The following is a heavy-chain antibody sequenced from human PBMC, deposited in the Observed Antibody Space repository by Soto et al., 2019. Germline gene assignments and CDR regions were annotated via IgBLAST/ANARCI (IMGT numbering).Heavy chain of an antibody. CDR3: ARLRLYDSSCYPSAPDAFDI. Sequence: GESLKISCKGSGYSFTSYWIGWVRQMPGKGLEWMGIIYPGDSDTRYSPSFQGQVTISADKSISTAYLQWSSLKASDTAMYYCARLRLYDSSCYPSAPDAFDIWGQGTMVTVSS. V-gene: IGHV5-51*01. CDR1: GYSFTSYW. D-gene: IGHD3-22*01. CDR2: IYPGDSDT. J-gene: IGHJ3*02.